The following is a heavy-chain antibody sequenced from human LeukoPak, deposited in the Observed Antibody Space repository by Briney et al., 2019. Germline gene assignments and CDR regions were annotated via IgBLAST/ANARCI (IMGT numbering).Heavy chain of an antibody. V-gene: IGHV1-24*01. CDR3: ATPSGYYYDSSGYSYFDY. J-gene: IGHJ4*02. CDR2: FEPEDVET. D-gene: IGHD3-22*01. Sequence: ASVKVSCKVSGYTLTELSMHWVRQAPGKGLEWMGGFEPEDVETIYAQKFQGRVTMTEDTSTDTAYMELSSLRSEDTAVYYCATPSGYYYDSSGYSYFDYWGQGTLVTVSS. CDR1: GYTLTELS.